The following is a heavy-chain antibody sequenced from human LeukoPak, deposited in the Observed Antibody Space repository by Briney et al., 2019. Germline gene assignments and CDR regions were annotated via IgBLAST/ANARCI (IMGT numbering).Heavy chain of an antibody. D-gene: IGHD1-26*01. CDR2: ISYDGSNK. Sequence: GGSLRLSCAASGFTFSSYAMHWVRQAPGKGLEWVAVISYDGSNKYYADSVKGRFTISRDNSKNTLYLQMNSLRAEDTAVYYCARDSGSYPTLDYWGQGTLVTVSS. V-gene: IGHV3-30-3*01. CDR3: ARDSGSYPTLDY. CDR1: GFTFSSYA. J-gene: IGHJ4*02.